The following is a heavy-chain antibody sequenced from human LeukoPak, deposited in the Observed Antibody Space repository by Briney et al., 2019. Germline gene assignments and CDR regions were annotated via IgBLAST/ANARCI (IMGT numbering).Heavy chain of an antibody. D-gene: IGHD2-2*01. V-gene: IGHV1-2*06. J-gene: IGHJ5*02. CDR1: GYTFTGYY. CDR3: AREVGYSSSYYGRFDP. CDR2: VNPNNGVP. Sequence: ASVKVSCKASGYTFTGYYMHSVRQAPGQGLEWMGRVNPNNGVPNYAQKFQGRVTMTRDTAISTFYMELSSLRSDDTAVYFCAREVGYSSSYYGRFDPWGQGTLVVVSS.